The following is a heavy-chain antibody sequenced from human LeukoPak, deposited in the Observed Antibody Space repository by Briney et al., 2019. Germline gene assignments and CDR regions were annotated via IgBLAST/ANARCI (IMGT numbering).Heavy chain of an antibody. J-gene: IGHJ4*02. Sequence: GASVTVSCKASGYPFTGYYLHWVRQAPGQGLEWMGIINPSGGSTSYAQKFQGRVTMTRDTSTSTVYMELSSLRSEDTAVYYCARDGPPGSAMRPSFDYWGQGTLVTVSS. CDR2: INPSGGST. CDR1: GYPFTGYY. V-gene: IGHV1-46*01. CDR3: ARDGPPGSAMRPSFDY. D-gene: IGHD5-18*01.